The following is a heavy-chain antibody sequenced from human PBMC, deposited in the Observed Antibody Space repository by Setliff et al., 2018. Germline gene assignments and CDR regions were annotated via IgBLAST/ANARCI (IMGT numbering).Heavy chain of an antibody. J-gene: IGHJ5*02. D-gene: IGHD1-1*01. V-gene: IGHV4-4*08. CDR2: IYTGGST. CDR1: GVSVSRHY. CDR3: ARDVCGAGTGLFDP. Sequence: SETLSLTCSVSGVSVSRHYWSWIRQPPGKTLEWIGYIYTGGSTTYNPSLKSRVTLSLDTSKNHLSLNLTSATAADTAVYYCARDVCGAGTGLFDPWGLGILVIVSS.